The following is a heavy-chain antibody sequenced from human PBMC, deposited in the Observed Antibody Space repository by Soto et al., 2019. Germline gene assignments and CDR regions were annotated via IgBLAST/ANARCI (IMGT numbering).Heavy chain of an antibody. CDR3: ARGIWNDHTYYYDS. Sequence: RASVKVSCKASGYTFTSYALHWVRQAPGQRLEWMGWINAGDGKTKYSQKFQGRVTITRDTSASTVYLVLSSLTSEDTAVYYCARGIWNDHTYYYDSWGQRTLVTVSS. D-gene: IGHD1-1*01. V-gene: IGHV1-3*01. CDR1: GYTFTSYA. J-gene: IGHJ4*02. CDR2: INAGDGKT.